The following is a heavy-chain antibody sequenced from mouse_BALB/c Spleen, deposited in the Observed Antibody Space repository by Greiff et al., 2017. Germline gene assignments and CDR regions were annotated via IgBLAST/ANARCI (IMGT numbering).Heavy chain of an antibody. J-gene: IGHJ4*01. V-gene: IGHV3-2*02. CDR1: GYSITSDYA. D-gene: IGHD1-2*01. CDR2: ISYSGST. CDR3: AREDLLRLPYAMDY. Sequence: EVQLVESGPGLVKPSQSLSLTCTVTGYSITSDYAWNWIRQFPGNKLEWMGYISYSGSTSYNPSLKSRISITRDTSKNQFFLQLNSVTTEDTATYYCAREDLLRLPYAMDYWGQGTSVTVSS.